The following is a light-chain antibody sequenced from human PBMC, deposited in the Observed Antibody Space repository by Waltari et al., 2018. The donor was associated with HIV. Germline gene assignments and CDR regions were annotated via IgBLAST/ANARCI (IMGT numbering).Light chain of an antibody. J-gene: IGKJ1*01. V-gene: IGKV2-28*01. CDR2: LSS. CDR1: QNLLHSNGNNY. Sequence: DIVMTQSPVSLPVIHGEPASISCRSSQNLLHSNGNNYLEWYVLKPGRSPQRLIYLSSNRASGVPDRLSGSGSGTDFTLRISRVAAEDVGVYYCMQSLQSPWTFGQGTKV. CDR3: MQSLQSPWT.